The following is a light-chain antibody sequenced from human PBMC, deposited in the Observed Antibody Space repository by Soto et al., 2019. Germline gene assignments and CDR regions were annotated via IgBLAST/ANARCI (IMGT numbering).Light chain of an antibody. CDR1: QTISSW. CDR3: QHYNSYSEA. Sequence: IQMTHSPSTLSGSVGDRVTITCRASQTISSWLAWYQQKPGKAPKLLIYKASTLKSGVPSRFSGSGSGTEFTLTISSMQPDDFATYYCQHYNSYSEAFGQGTKVDXK. CDR2: KAS. V-gene: IGKV1-5*03. J-gene: IGKJ1*01.